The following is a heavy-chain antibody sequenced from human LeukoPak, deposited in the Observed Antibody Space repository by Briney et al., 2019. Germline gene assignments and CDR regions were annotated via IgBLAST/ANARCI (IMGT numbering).Heavy chain of an antibody. CDR2: IKSKSDGGTI. J-gene: IGHJ5*02. V-gene: IGHV3-15*01. Sequence: PGGSLRLSCAAYGFTFNYAWMSWVRQAPGKGLEWVGRIKSKSDGGTIDYAAPVKGRFTISRDDSKNTLYLQMNSLKTEDTALYYCATDARWLTRDSWGQGTLVTVSS. CDR3: ATDARWLTRDS. CDR1: GFTFNYAW. D-gene: IGHD7-27*01.